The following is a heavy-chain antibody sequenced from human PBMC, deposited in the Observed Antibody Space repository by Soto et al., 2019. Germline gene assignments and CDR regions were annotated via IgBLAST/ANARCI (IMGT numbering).Heavy chain of an antibody. CDR2: IHHSGRT. Sequence: QVQLQESGPGLVEPSGTLSLTSVVSSGSISSNWWWSWVRQPPGKGLEWIREIHHSGRTNCNPSLKSRVTISVDKAKNQLYLRLNSVTAADTAVYYCVRDRQPSGYGAFDIWGQGTVVTVSS. CDR1: SGSISSNWW. J-gene: IGHJ3*02. D-gene: IGHD2-15*01. V-gene: IGHV4-4*02. CDR3: VRDRQPSGYGAFDI.